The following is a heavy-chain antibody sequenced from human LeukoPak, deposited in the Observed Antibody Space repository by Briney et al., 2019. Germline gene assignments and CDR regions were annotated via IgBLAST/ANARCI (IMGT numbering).Heavy chain of an antibody. V-gene: IGHV3-53*01. Sequence: GGSLRLSCAATGFTVDSNYLSWVRQAPGKGLEWVSTIYTGGNTYYAASVKGRFTISRDFSKNTVFLHMNSLRAEDTAMYYCARGDDSGYYDYFDYWGQGALVTVSS. CDR2: IYTGGNT. CDR1: GFTVDSNY. D-gene: IGHD3-22*01. J-gene: IGHJ4*02. CDR3: ARGDDSGYYDYFDY.